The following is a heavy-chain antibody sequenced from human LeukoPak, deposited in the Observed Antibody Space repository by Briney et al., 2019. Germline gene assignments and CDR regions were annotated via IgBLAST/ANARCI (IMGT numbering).Heavy chain of an antibody. CDR2: ISGSGT. CDR3: ARDPNGDYIGAFDM. Sequence: GGSLRLSCATSGFTFRSYAMIWVRQAPERGLQWVSGISGSGTYYADFAKGRFTISRDNSKNTLYLQMNSLRAEDTATYYCARDPNGDYIGAFDMWGQGTMVTVSS. CDR1: GFTFRSYA. D-gene: IGHD4-17*01. V-gene: IGHV3-23*01. J-gene: IGHJ3*02.